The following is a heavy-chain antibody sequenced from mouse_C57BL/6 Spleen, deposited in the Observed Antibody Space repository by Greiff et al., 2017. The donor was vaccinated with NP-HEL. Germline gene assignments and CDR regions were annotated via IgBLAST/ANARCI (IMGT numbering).Heavy chain of an antibody. V-gene: IGHV1-69*01. Sequence: QVHVKQPGAELVMPGASVKLSCKASGYTFTSYWMHWVKQRPGQGLEWIGEIDPSDSYTNYNQKFKGKSTLTVDKSSSTAYMQLSSLTSEDSAVYYCARRGNYLAWFAYWGQGTLVTVSA. J-gene: IGHJ3*01. D-gene: IGHD2-1*01. CDR2: IDPSDSYT. CDR3: ARRGNYLAWFAY. CDR1: GYTFTSYW.